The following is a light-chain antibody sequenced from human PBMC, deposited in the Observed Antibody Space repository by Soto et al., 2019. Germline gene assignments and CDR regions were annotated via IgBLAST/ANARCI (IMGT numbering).Light chain of an antibody. CDR2: DAS. J-gene: IGKJ2*01. V-gene: IGKV3-11*01. CDR3: QQLSNWPPYT. Sequence: EIVLTQSPATLSLSPGERATLSCRASQSVSSYLAWYQQKPGQAPRLLIYDASNRATGIPARFSGSGSGTDFTLTIRSLEPEDFAVSYWQQLSNWPPYTFGQGTKLEIK. CDR1: QSVSSY.